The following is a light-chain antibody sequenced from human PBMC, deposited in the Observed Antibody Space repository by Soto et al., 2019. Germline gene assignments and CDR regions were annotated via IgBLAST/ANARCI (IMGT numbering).Light chain of an antibody. V-gene: IGLV2-14*01. J-gene: IGLJ2*01. Sequence: QSALTQPASVSGSPGQSITVSCTGASSDVGGYNYVSWYQQHPGKAPKLVIYDVGHRPSGVSSRFSGSKSGNTASLTISGLQAEDEAEYYCSSPSSISNIVVVGGGTKLTVL. CDR2: DVG. CDR1: SSDVGGYNY. CDR3: SSPSSISNIVV.